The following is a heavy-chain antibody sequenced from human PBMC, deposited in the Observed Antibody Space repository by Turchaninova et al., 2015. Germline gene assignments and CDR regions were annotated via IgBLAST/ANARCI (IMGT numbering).Heavy chain of an antibody. Sequence: EVHLVESGGGLVQPGGSLRLSCAASGFTFSRYSMNWVRQAPGKGLVWISYLSSNSSHTYNADSVKGRFTICRDNAKNSLYLQMNSLGAEDTAVYHCARPGTVTVDCWGQGTLVTVSS. CDR2: LSSNSSHT. CDR1: GFTFSRYS. D-gene: IGHD4-11*01. J-gene: IGHJ4*02. V-gene: IGHV3-48*04. CDR3: ARPGTVTVDC.